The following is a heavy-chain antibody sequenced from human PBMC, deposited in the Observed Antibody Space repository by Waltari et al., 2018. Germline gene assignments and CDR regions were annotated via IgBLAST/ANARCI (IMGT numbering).Heavy chain of an antibody. D-gene: IGHD3-16*01. CDR3: ARDLEGGGGGQGAFDI. CDR1: GGSLSSSNW. CDR2: IYQGGGT. V-gene: IGHV4-4*02. J-gene: IGHJ3*02. Sequence: QVQLQESGPGLVKPSGTLSLTCAVSGGSLSSSNWWSWVSKPPGKGLGWLGEIYQGGGTNCTPPAKSGGPMSVSKSKSQFSRRLSAVAGAGTAVYYGARDLEGGGGGQGAFDIWGQGTMVTVSS.